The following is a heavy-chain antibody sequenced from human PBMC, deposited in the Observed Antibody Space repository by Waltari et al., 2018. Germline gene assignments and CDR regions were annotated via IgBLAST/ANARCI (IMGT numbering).Heavy chain of an antibody. D-gene: IGHD6-25*01. CDR2: INSDATTT. CDR3: SANFQH. V-gene: IGHV3-74*01. J-gene: IGHJ1*01. Sequence: EVQLVESGGGLVQPGGSLRLSCTASGFTFTNYWMHWVRQAPGKGLVGVSRINSDATTTNYADSVKGRFTISRDNAKNTVSLQMNSLTVEDTAVYYCSANFQHWGQGTLVTVSS. CDR1: GFTFTNYW.